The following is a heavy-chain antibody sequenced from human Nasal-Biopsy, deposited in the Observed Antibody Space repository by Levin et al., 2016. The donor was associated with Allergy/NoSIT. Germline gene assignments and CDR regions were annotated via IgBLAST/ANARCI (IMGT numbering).Heavy chain of an antibody. D-gene: IGHD3-10*01. CDR2: IFYSGST. CDR3: ARHSGAAGFDP. CDR1: GASINTHY. V-gene: IGHV4-59*08. Sequence: SETLSLTCRVSGASINTHYWSWIRQSPGKGLEWIGNIFYSGSTKYNPSLQSRVSISVNRPEKQFYLKLRSVTAEDTAIYYCARHSGAAGFDPWGQGTLVSVSS. J-gene: IGHJ5*02.